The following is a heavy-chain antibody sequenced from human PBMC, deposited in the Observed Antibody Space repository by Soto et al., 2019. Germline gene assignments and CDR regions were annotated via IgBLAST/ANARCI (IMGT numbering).Heavy chain of an antibody. CDR3: AKETEAYDSSGYSYYFDY. CDR1: GFTFSSYG. V-gene: IGHV3-30*18. Sequence: GGSLRLSCAASGFTFSSYGMHWVRQAPGKGLEWVAVISYDGSNKYYAESVKGRFTISIVNSKNTLYLQMNSLRAENTAVYYCAKETEAYDSSGYSYYFDYWGQGTLVTVSS. CDR2: ISYDGSNK. J-gene: IGHJ4*02. D-gene: IGHD3-22*01.